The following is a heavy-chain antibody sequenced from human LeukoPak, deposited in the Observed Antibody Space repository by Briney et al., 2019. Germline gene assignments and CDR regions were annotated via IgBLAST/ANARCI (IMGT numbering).Heavy chain of an antibody. V-gene: IGHV3-21*01. D-gene: IGHD6-19*01. CDR1: GFTFSSYS. J-gene: IGHJ4*02. Sequence: PGGSLRLSCAASGFTFSSYSMNWVRQAPGKGLDWVSSISSSSSYIYYADSVKGRFTISRDNAKNSLYLQMNSLRAEDTAVYYCARVKVGSGWQKTSDYWGQGTLVTVSS. CDR2: ISSSSSYI. CDR3: ARVKVGSGWQKTSDY.